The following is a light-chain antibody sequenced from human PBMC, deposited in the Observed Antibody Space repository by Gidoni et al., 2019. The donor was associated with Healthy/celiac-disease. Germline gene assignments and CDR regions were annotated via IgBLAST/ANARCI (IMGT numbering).Light chain of an antibody. CDR2: LGS. CDR3: MQALQTPWT. Sequence: DIVMTQSPLSLPVTPGEPASISCRSSQSLLHSNGYNYLDWYLQKPGQSPQLLIYLGSNRASGVPDRFSGSGSGTDLTLKISRVEAEDVGVYYCMQALQTPWTFGQXTKVEIK. CDR1: QSLLHSNGYNY. J-gene: IGKJ1*01. V-gene: IGKV2-28*01.